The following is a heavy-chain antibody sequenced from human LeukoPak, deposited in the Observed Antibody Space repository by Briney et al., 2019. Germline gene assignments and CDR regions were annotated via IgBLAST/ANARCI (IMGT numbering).Heavy chain of an antibody. D-gene: IGHD4-17*01. J-gene: IGHJ3*02. CDR2: IYYSGST. V-gene: IGHV4-39*01. CDR1: GGSISSSSYY. Sequence: KTSETLSLTCTVSGGSISSSSYYWGWIRQPPGKGLEWIGSIYYSGSTYYNPSLKSRVTISVDTSKNQFSLKLSSVTAADTAVYYCAIPRLTTGLYAFDIWGQGTMVTVSS. CDR3: AIPRLTTGLYAFDI.